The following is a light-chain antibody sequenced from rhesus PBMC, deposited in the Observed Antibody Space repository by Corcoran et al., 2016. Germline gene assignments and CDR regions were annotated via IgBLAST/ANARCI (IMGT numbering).Light chain of an antibody. CDR2: QGS. Sequence: DVVMTQSPLSLPITPGQPASISCRSSQSLVHSNGTISLSWYQPKPGQPPRRLIYQGSNRDSGVPDRVSGRGAGTDVTLKISRVEAEDVGVYYCGQGTNVPLTFGGGTKVEIK. V-gene: IGKV2-65*01. CDR3: GQGTNVPLT. J-gene: IGKJ4*01. CDR1: QSLVHSNGTIS.